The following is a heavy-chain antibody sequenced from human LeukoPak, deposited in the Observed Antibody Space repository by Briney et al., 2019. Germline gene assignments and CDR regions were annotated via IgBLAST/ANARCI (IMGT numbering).Heavy chain of an antibody. CDR3: ARPRKGGDDHFDY. CDR1: VGSVSSGNYY. V-gene: IGHV4-61*01. D-gene: IGHD2-21*01. Sequence: SETLSLTCTVSVGSVSSGNYYWSWVRQPPGKGLEWIGDIYYSGSTNYNPSLKSRVTISVDTSKNQFSLKLTSVTAADTAVYYCARPRKGGDDHFDYWGQGTLVTVSS. J-gene: IGHJ4*02. CDR2: IYYSGST.